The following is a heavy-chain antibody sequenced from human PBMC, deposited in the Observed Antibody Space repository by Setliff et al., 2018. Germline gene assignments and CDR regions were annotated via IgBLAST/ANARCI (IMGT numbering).Heavy chain of an antibody. J-gene: IGHJ6*03. Sequence: GGSLRLSCAASGFTFSDYYMSWIRQAPGKGLEWVSYISSSTNYTNYADSVKGRFTISRDNARNSLYLQMNSLRAGDTAVYYCARGHGHCTSTSCYPGYYYYMDVWGKGATVTVSS. CDR3: ARGHGHCTSTSCYPGYYYYMDV. CDR2: ISSSTNYT. V-gene: IGHV3-11*06. CDR1: GFTFSDYY. D-gene: IGHD2-2*01.